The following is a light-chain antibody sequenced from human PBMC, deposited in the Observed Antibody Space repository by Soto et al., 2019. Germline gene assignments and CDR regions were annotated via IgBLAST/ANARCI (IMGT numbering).Light chain of an antibody. J-gene: IGLJ3*02. CDR3: AAWDDSLSGPV. V-gene: IGLV1-47*02. CDR1: SSNIGGYF. CDR2: NNN. Sequence: QSVLTQPPSASGTPGQRVTISCSGISSNIGGYFVYWYQRLPGRAPKLLIYNNNHRPSGVPDRFSGSKSGTSASLAISGLRSEDEADYYCAAWDDSLSGPVFGGGTKLTVL.